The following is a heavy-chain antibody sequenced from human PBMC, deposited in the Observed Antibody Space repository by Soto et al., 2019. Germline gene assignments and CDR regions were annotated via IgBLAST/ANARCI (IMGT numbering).Heavy chain of an antibody. CDR1: GGSFSGYY. V-gene: IGHV4-34*01. Sequence: SETLSLTCAVYGGSFSGYYWSWISQPPGKGLEWIGEINHSGSTNYNPSLKSRVTISVDTSKNQFSLKLSSVTAADTAVYYCARRGLPDVLYYFDYWGQGTLVTVSS. D-gene: IGHD3-9*01. CDR3: ARRGLPDVLYYFDY. J-gene: IGHJ4*02. CDR2: INHSGST.